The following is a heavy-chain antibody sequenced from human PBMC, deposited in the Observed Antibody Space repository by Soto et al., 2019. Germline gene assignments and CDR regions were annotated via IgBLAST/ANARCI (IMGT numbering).Heavy chain of an antibody. V-gene: IGHV3-21*01. Sequence: EVQLVESGGGLVKPGGSLRLSCAASGFTFSSYSMNWVRQAPGKGLEWVSSISSSSSYIYYADSVKGRFTISRDNAKNSLELQMNSLRAEDTAVYYCARDIEAGKSRGYYFDYWGQGTLVTVSS. CDR3: ARDIEAGKSRGYYFDY. D-gene: IGHD3-16*01. CDR1: GFTFSSYS. J-gene: IGHJ4*02. CDR2: ISSSSSYI.